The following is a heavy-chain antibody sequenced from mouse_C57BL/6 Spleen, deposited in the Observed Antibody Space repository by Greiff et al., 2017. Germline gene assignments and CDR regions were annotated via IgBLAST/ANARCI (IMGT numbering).Heavy chain of an antibody. J-gene: IGHJ3*01. Sequence: EVKVEESGGGLVQPGGSMKLSCVASGFTFSNYWMNWVRQSPEKGLEWVAQIRLKSDNYAKHSAVSVKGSLTSTRDESKSSVYLQMNNLRAEDTGIYCGTGPYYSNYGWFAYWGQGTLVTVSA. CDR1: GFTFSNYW. CDR3: TGPYYSNYGWFAY. D-gene: IGHD2-5*01. V-gene: IGHV6-3*01. CDR2: IRLKSDNYAK.